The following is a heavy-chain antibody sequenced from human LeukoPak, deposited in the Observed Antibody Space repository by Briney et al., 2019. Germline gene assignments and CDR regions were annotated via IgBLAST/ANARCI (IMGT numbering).Heavy chain of an antibody. D-gene: IGHD2-2*01. CDR3: ARDQKSTSCYDY. J-gene: IGHJ4*02. V-gene: IGHV4-59*01. CDR1: GGSMSNYY. Sequence: SETLSLTCTVSGGSMSNYYWSWIRQSPGKGLEWIGYIHYSGSTNYNPSLKSRVTISVDTSKNQFSLKLSSVTAADTAVYFCARDQKSTSCYDYWGPGTLVTVSS. CDR2: IHYSGST.